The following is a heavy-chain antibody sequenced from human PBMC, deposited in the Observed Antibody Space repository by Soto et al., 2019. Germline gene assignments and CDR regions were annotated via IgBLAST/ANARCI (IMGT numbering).Heavy chain of an antibody. Sequence: QVQLQESGPGLVKPSETLSLTCTVSGGSISNYYWSWIRQPPGKGLEGIGYIYFSGSTNYNPSLKRRVTLSVDTSKNPSSLKLSSVTAADTAVYYCARRYGGAVDYWGQGTLVTVSS. CDR2: IYFSGST. CDR1: GGSISNYY. V-gene: IGHV4-59*08. J-gene: IGHJ4*02. CDR3: ARRYGGAVDY. D-gene: IGHD3-10*01.